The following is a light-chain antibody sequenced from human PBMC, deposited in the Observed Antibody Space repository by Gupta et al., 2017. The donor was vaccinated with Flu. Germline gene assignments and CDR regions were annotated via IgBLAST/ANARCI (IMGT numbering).Light chain of an antibody. CDR1: QSVNSK. V-gene: IGKV3-15*01. Sequence: GERATLSCRASQSVNSKLAWYQQKPGQSPRLLIYRASTRAINIPARFSASGSGTDFTLTISSLQSEDFAVYYCQQYTNWGTFGQGTKVEIK. J-gene: IGKJ1*01. CDR3: QQYTNWGT. CDR2: RAS.